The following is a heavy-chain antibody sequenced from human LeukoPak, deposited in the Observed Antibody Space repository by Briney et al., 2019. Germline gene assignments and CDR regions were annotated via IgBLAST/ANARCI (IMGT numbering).Heavy chain of an antibody. CDR1: GGSISSYY. CDR3: ARQAHKNTAMVIFDY. CDR2: IYYSGST. Sequence: SETLSLTCTVSGGSISSYYWSWIRQPPGKGLEWIGYIYYSGSTNYNPSLKSRVTISVDTSKNQFSLKLSSVTAADTAVYYCARQAHKNTAMVIFDYWGQGTLVTVSS. D-gene: IGHD5-18*01. V-gene: IGHV4-59*01. J-gene: IGHJ4*02.